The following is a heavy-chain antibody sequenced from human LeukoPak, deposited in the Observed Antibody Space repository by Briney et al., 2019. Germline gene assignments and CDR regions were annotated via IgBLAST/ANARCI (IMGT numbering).Heavy chain of an antibody. CDR1: GYTFTSYG. Sequence: ASVKVSCKASGYTFTSYGISWVRQAPGQGLEWMGWIGAYNGNTNYAQKLQGRVTMTTDTSTSTAYMELRSLRSDDTAVYYCARVLGYYDSSGYYYSGNWGQGTLVTVSS. CDR3: ARVLGYYDSSGYYYSGN. V-gene: IGHV1-18*01. CDR2: IGAYNGNT. D-gene: IGHD3-22*01. J-gene: IGHJ4*02.